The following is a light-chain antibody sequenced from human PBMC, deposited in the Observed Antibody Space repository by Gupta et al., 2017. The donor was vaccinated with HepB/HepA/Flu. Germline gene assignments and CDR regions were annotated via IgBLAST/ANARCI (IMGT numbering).Light chain of an antibody. CDR3: QQRRSWPIS. V-gene: IGKV3-11*01. CDR2: DTS. CDR1: QYVDIY. J-gene: IGKJ5*01. Sequence: PGERGTLSCKASQYVDIYLAWYQQIPGQPPRLLIYDTSNRATGTPARFSGSGSGTDFTLTIPSLEPEDFAIYYCQQRRSWPISFGXGTRLEIK.